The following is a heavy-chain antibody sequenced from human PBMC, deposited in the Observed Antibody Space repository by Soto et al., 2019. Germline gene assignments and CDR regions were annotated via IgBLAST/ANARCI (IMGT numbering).Heavy chain of an antibody. J-gene: IGHJ5*02. Sequence: GSLRLSCAASGFTFNSYGIHWVRQAPGKALEWVAVISYDGNNIYYGDSVQGRFTISRDNSKNTIYLQMNSLRAGDTAVYYCAKDVGYCTNGVCLYNWFDPWGQGTLVTVSS. CDR1: GFTFNSYG. CDR2: ISYDGNNI. D-gene: IGHD2-8*01. CDR3: AKDVGYCTNGVCLYNWFDP. V-gene: IGHV3-30*18.